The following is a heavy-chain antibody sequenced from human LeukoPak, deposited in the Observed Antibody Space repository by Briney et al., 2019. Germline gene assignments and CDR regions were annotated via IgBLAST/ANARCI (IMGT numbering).Heavy chain of an antibody. CDR1: GFTVSSNY. J-gene: IGHJ6*02. Sequence: GGSLRLSCAASGFTVSSNYMSWVRQAPGKGLEWVSVIYSGGSTYYADSVKGRFTISGDNSKNTLYLQMNSLRAEDTAVYYCARVQRCSGGSCYSHYYYGMDVWGQGTTVTVSS. D-gene: IGHD2-15*01. CDR3: ARVQRCSGGSCYSHYYYGMDV. CDR2: IYSGGST. V-gene: IGHV3-53*01.